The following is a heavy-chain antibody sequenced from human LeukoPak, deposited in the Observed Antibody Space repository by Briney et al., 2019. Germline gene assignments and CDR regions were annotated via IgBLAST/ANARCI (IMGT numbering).Heavy chain of an antibody. D-gene: IGHD1-7*01. CDR2: ISASGGST. CDR1: GLTFSRYA. V-gene: IGHV3-23*01. J-gene: IGHJ4*02. CDR3: ARDNNWNYPDY. Sequence: GGSLRLSCAASGLTFSRYAMSWVRQAPGKGLEWVSAISASGGSTYYADSVKGRFTISRDNAKNTLFLQMSSLRAEDTAVYYCARDNNWNYPDYWGQGTLVAVSS.